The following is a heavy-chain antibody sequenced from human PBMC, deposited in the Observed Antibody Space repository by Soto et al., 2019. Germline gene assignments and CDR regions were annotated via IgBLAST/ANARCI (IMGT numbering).Heavy chain of an antibody. Sequence: GGSLRLSCAASGFSFSTYAMHWVRQAPGKGLEWVAVISYDGTNKYYADSVKGRFSISRGNSKNRLYLQMNTLRGEDTAMYFCAKEVLDDFWSGGYGMDVWGQGTTVTVSS. J-gene: IGHJ6*02. CDR1: GFSFSTYA. CDR3: AKEVLDDFWSGGYGMDV. V-gene: IGHV3-30*18. CDR2: ISYDGTNK. D-gene: IGHD3-3*01.